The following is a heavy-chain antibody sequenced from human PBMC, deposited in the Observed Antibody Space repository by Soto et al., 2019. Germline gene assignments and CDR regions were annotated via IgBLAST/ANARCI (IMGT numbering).Heavy chain of an antibody. CDR2: ISYDGSNK. J-gene: IGHJ6*02. V-gene: IGHV3-30*03. CDR1: GFTFSSYG. CDR3: LHYDYYYYGMDV. D-gene: IGHD3-16*01. Sequence: QVQLVESGGGVVQPGRSLRLSCAASGFTFSSYGMHWVRQAPGKGLEWVAVISYDGSNKYYADSVKGRFTISRDNSKNTLYLQMNSLRADDTAVYYFLHYDYYYYGMDVWVQGTTVTVSS.